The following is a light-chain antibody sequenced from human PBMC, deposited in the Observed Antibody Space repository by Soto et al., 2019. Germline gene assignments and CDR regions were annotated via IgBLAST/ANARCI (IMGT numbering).Light chain of an antibody. CDR2: GAS. J-gene: IGKJ1*01. V-gene: IGKV3-15*01. Sequence: VVMTQSPATLSVSPGERATLSCRSSQSVTTNFAWYQQKGGQPPRLLIYGASTRATGVPDRFSGSGSGTEFTLIISSLQSEDVATYYCQQYNSYHRTFGQGTKVDIK. CDR3: QQYNSYHRT. CDR1: QSVTTN.